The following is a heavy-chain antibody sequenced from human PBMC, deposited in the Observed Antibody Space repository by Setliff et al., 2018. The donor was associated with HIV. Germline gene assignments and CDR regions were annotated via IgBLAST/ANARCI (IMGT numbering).Heavy chain of an antibody. CDR2: ISHTGST. J-gene: IGHJ3*02. Sequence: SETLSLTCAVYGGSFSAYYWSWIRQSPEMGLEWIAEISHTGSTKYNPSLGSRVTISLATSKNQFSLSLRSLSAADTAVYYCAREKKNGDTSVGGFDMWGQGTMVTVSS. CDR1: GGSFSAYY. CDR3: AREKKNGDTSVGGFDM. V-gene: IGHV4-34*01. D-gene: IGHD2-8*01.